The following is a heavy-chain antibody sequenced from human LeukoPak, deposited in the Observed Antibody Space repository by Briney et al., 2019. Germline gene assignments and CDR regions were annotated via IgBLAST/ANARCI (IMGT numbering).Heavy chain of an antibody. D-gene: IGHD1-26*01. CDR3: ARDLGLRWELLPNWFDP. J-gene: IGHJ5*02. CDR2: INPNSGGT. CDR1: GYTFTGYY. Sequence: ASVKVSCKASGYTFTGYYMHWVRQAPGQGLEWMGWINPNSGGTNYAQKFQGRVTMTRDTSISTAYMELSRLRSDVTAVYYCARDLGLRWELLPNWFDPWGQGTLVTVSS. V-gene: IGHV1-2*02.